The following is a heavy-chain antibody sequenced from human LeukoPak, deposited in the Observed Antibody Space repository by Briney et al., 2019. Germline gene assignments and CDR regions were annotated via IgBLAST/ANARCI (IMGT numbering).Heavy chain of an antibody. J-gene: IGHJ4*02. Sequence: GSLSLSCAASGFPFSSYAMSWVRKAPGKGLEWVSAISGSGGSTYYADSVKGRFTISRDNSKNTLYLQMNSLRAEDTAVYYCAKVRFLEWLSSPGYFDYWGQGTLVTVSS. D-gene: IGHD3-3*01. CDR1: GFPFSSYA. CDR2: ISGSGGST. V-gene: IGHV3-23*01. CDR3: AKVRFLEWLSSPGYFDY.